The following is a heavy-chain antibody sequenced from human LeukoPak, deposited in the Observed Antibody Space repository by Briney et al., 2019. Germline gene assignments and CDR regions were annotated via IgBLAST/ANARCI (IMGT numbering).Heavy chain of an antibody. CDR2: INPSGGST. Sequence: APVKVSCKASGYTFTSYYMHWVRQAPGQGLEWMGIINPSGGSTSYAQKFQGRVTMTRDTSTSTVYMELSSLRSEDTAVYYCARDRTGIAAANWFDPWGQGTLVTVSS. D-gene: IGHD6-13*01. CDR3: ARDRTGIAAANWFDP. J-gene: IGHJ5*02. CDR1: GYTFTSYY. V-gene: IGHV1-46*01.